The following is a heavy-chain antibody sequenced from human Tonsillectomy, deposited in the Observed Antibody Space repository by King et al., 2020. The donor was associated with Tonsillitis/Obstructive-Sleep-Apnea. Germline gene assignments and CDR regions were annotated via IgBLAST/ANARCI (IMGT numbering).Heavy chain of an antibody. V-gene: IGHV4-39*01. Sequence: LQLQESGPGLVKPSETLSLTCTVSGGSISSSSYYWGWIRQPPGKGLEWIGGIYYSGSTYYNPSLKSRVTISVDTSKNQFSLKLSSVTAADTAVYYCARGRFLEWLLDWFDPWGQGTLVTVSS. J-gene: IGHJ5*02. CDR1: GGSISSSSYY. CDR2: IYYSGST. CDR3: ARGRFLEWLLDWFDP. D-gene: IGHD3-3*01.